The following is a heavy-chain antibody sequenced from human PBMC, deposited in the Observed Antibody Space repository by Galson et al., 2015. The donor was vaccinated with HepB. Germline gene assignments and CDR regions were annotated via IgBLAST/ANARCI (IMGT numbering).Heavy chain of an antibody. CDR3: ARGGSDILSGYDYYYYGMDV. D-gene: IGHD3-9*01. V-gene: IGHV1-69*13. J-gene: IGHJ6*02. CDR2: IIPIFGTA. CDR1: GGTFSNYA. Sequence: SVKVSCKASGGTFSNYALSWARQAPGQGLEWMGGIIPIFGTANYAQKFQGRVTITADESTRTAYMELSSLRAEDTAVYYCARGGSDILSGYDYYYYGMDVWGQGTTVTVSS.